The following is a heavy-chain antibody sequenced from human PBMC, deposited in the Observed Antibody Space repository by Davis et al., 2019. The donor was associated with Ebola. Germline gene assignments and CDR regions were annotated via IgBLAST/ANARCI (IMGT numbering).Heavy chain of an antibody. Sequence: PGGSLRLSCAASGFTFSSYSMNWVRQAPGKGLEWVSYISSSSGTIYYADSVKGRFTISRDNSKTTLYLQMNSVRAEDTAVYYCAKDGGYGDYAYAFDIWGQGTMVTVSS. CDR2: ISSSSGTI. CDR1: GFTFSSYS. CDR3: AKDGGYGDYAYAFDI. J-gene: IGHJ3*02. V-gene: IGHV3-48*01. D-gene: IGHD4-17*01.